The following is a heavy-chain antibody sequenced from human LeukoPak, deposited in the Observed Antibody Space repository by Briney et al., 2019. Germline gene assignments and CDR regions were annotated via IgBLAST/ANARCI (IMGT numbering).Heavy chain of an antibody. CDR3: AKDYYGSGSYYTLYFDY. CDR1: GFTFDDYA. J-gene: IGHJ4*02. CDR2: ISWNSGSI. V-gene: IGHV3-9*01. Sequence: GGSLRLSCAASGFTFDDYAMHWVRQAPGKGPEWVSGISWNSGSIGYADSVKGRFTISRDNAKNSLYLQMNSLRAEDTALYYCAKDYYGSGSYYTLYFDYWGQGTLVTVSS. D-gene: IGHD3-10*01.